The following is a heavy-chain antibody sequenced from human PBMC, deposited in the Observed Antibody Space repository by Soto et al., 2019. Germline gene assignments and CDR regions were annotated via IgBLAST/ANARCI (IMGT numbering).Heavy chain of an antibody. V-gene: IGHV3-23*01. J-gene: IGHJ4*02. Sequence: GSLSLSCAASGFTFSSYAMSWVRQAPGKGLEWVSAISGSGGSTYYADSVKGRFTISRDNSKNTPYLQMNRLRAEDTAVYYCAKEYSSGWKAFDYWGQGTLVTVSS. CDR3: AKEYSSGWKAFDY. D-gene: IGHD6-19*01. CDR2: ISGSGGST. CDR1: GFTFSSYA.